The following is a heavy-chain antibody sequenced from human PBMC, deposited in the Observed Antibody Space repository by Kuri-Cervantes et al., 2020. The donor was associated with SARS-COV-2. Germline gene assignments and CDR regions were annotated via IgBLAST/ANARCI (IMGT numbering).Heavy chain of an antibody. CDR1: GFTLSSYG. CDR3: AKVSKSSVSDF. V-gene: IGHV3-30*18. CDR2: ISYDGSSR. D-gene: IGHD6-19*01. J-gene: IGHJ4*02. Sequence: LTCAASGFTLSSYGIHWVRQAPGKGLVWVTFISYDGSSRYYADSVKGRFTISRDNSKNTLWLQMNSLRPDDTAVYYCAKVSKSSVSDFWGQGTLVTVSS.